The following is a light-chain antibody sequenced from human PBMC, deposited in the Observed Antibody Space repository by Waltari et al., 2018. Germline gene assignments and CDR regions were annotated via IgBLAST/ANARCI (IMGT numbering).Light chain of an antibody. CDR3: QHYVSLPVT. V-gene: IGKV3-20*01. Sequence: EIVLTQSPGTLVLSPGERSTLSCRASQSVSMALAWYQQNPGQAPRLLIYGASNRATGVPARFSGSGSGTDFSLIISRLEPEDFAVYYCQHYVSLPVTFGQGTKVEIK. CDR1: QSVSMA. CDR2: GAS. J-gene: IGKJ1*01.